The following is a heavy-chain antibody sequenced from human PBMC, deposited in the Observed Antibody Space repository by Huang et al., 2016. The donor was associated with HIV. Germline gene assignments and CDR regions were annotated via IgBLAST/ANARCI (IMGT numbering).Heavy chain of an antibody. J-gene: IGHJ4*02. D-gene: IGHD3-22*01. Sequence: QVQLVQSGAEVKKPGSSVKVSCKASGGTFTTYTITWVRQAPGQGLEWMGGIIPILGTPNYAQKFQGRVTITADESTSTAYMELSSLRSEDTVVYYCAREYYYDNSGYYFDYWGQGTLVTVSS. V-gene: IGHV1-69*13. CDR2: IIPILGTP. CDR1: GGTFTTYT. CDR3: AREYYYDNSGYYFDY.